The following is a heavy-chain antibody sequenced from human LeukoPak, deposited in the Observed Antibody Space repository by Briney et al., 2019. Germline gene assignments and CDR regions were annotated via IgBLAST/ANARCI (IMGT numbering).Heavy chain of an antibody. Sequence: PSETLSLTCTVSGGSISSYYWSWIRQPPGKGLESIGYIQYSGSTNYNPSLKSRVTISVDTSKKQFSLNLSSVIAADAARYYCARTVRGDYVDYWGQGALVTVSS. CDR2: IQYSGST. D-gene: IGHD4-17*01. CDR3: ARTVRGDYVDY. CDR1: GGSISSYY. V-gene: IGHV4-59*01. J-gene: IGHJ4*02.